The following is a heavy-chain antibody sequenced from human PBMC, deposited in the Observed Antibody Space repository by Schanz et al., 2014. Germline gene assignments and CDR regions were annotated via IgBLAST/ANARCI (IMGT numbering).Heavy chain of an antibody. CDR2: FHHEDGDT. V-gene: IGHV1-24*01. Sequence: QVQLVQSGAEVMKPGSSVKVSCKVSGYSLNELSMHWVRQAPGRGLEWMGGFHHEDGDTVYAQKFQGRVIMTEDTSTDTAYVELSRLTSEDTGVYYCATETSRTWFYNDVDVWGQGTTVTVSS. CDR1: GYSLNELS. J-gene: IGHJ6*02. D-gene: IGHD2-2*01. CDR3: ATETSRTWFYNDVDV.